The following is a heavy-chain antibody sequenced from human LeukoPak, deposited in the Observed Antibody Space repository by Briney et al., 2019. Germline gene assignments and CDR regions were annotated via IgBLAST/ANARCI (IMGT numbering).Heavy chain of an antibody. V-gene: IGHV3-21*01. CDR1: GFTFSSYS. J-gene: IGHJ4*02. CDR2: ISSSSSYI. Sequence: GGSLRLSCAASGFTFSSYSMNWVRQAPGKGLEWVSSISSSSSYIYYADSVKGRFTISRDNAKNSLYLQMNSLRAEDTAVYYCARGAAGNSYGRNRLDYWGQGTLVTVSS. CDR3: ARGAAGNSYGRNRLDY. D-gene: IGHD5-18*01.